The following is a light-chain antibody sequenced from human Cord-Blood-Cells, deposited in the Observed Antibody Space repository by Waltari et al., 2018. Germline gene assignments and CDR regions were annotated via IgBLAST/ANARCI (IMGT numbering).Light chain of an antibody. CDR2: WAS. J-gene: IGKJ1*01. Sequence: DIVMTQSPDSLAVSLSERATINCKSSQSVLYSSNNKNYLAWYQQKPGQPPKLLIYWASTRDSGVTDRFICGGSGTYFTLTIRSLEAEDVAVYYCQQYYTTPWTFGQGAKVEIK. CDR1: QSVLYSSNNKNY. CDR3: QQYYTTPWT. V-gene: IGKV4-1*01.